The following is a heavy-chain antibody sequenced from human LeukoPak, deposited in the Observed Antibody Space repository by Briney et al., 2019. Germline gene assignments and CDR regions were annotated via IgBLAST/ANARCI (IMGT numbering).Heavy chain of an antibody. CDR3: ARYIQLWSPSGYCYYMDV. Sequence: PSETLSLTCTVSGGSISSYYWSWIRQPPGKGLEWIGYIYYSGSTNYNPSLKSRVTISVDTSKNQFSLKLSSVTAADTAVYYCARYIQLWSPSGYCYYMDVWGKGTTVTVSS. D-gene: IGHD5-18*01. J-gene: IGHJ6*03. CDR2: IYYSGST. V-gene: IGHV4-59*01. CDR1: GGSISSYY.